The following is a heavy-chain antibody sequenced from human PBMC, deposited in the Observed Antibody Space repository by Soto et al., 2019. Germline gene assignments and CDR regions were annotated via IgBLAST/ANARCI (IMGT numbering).Heavy chain of an antibody. J-gene: IGHJ4*02. CDR2: INHSGST. CDR3: ARGTLGYSYLYYFDY. CDR1: GGSFSGYY. D-gene: IGHD5-18*01. V-gene: IGHV4-34*01. Sequence: TLSLTCAVYGGSFSGYYWSWIRQPPGKGLEWIGEINHSGSTNYNPSLKSRVTISVDTSKNQFSLKLSSVTAADTAVYYCARGTLGYSYLYYFDYWGQGTLVTVSS.